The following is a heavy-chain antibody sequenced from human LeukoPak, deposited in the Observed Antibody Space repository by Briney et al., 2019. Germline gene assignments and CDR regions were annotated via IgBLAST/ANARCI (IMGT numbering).Heavy chain of an antibody. V-gene: IGHV1-2*02. J-gene: IGHJ4*02. CDR3: ARGREIHGGSDTKLDDY. D-gene: IGHD3-10*01. CDR2: ISPRSGDT. Sequence: ASVKVCCKASGYSFTDYYMHWVRQAPGQGLEWMGWISPRSGDTSYAQKFQGRVTMTRDTSINTVDMDLSGLTSDDTAVFYCARGREIHGGSDTKLDDYWGQGTLVTVSS. CDR1: GYSFTDYY.